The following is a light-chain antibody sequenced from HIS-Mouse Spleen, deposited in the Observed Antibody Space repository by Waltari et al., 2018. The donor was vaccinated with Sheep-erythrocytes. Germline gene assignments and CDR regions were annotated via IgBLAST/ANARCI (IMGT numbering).Light chain of an antibody. J-gene: IGLJ3*02. V-gene: IGLV2-23*01. CDR2: EGS. Sequence: QSALTQPASVSGSPGQSITISCTVTSSDVGSYNLFSWYQQHPGKAPKLMIYEGSKRPSGVSNRFSGSKSGNRASLTISGLQAEDEADYYCCSYAGSSTPWVFGGGTKLTVL. CDR1: SSDVGSYNL. CDR3: CSYAGSSTPWV.